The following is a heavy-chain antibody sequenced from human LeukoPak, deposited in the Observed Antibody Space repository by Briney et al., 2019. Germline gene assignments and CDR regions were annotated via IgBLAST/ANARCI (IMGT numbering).Heavy chain of an antibody. CDR3: VRDRVGTWPYFDY. D-gene: IGHD3-10*01. V-gene: IGHV3-48*03. Sequence: GGSLRLSCAASGFTFSNYEMNWVRQAPGKGLEWLSYITSSGSTIHYADSVQGRFTISRDNAKNSLYLQMDSLRAEDTAVYYCVRDRVGTWPYFDYWGQGSLVTVSS. CDR2: ITSSGSTI. J-gene: IGHJ4*02. CDR1: GFTFSNYE.